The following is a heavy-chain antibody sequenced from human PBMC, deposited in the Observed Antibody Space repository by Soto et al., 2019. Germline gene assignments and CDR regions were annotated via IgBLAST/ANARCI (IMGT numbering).Heavy chain of an antibody. Sequence: SETLSLTCTVSGCSVISGNYYWSWIRQPPGKGLEWIGYIFHTGTTNYNPSLKSRVTISLDTSMNQFSLKLSSVTPADTAVYYCTRAPVSGSYCFDFWGQGTPVTVSS. CDR3: TRAPVSGSYCFDF. J-gene: IGHJ4*02. D-gene: IGHD1-26*01. CDR2: IFHTGTT. CDR1: GCSVISGNYY. V-gene: IGHV4-61*01.